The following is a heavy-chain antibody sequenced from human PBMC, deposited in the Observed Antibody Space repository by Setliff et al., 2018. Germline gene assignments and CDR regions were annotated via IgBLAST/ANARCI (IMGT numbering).Heavy chain of an antibody. V-gene: IGHV3-21*01. CDR2: ISSSSSYI. J-gene: IGHJ6*03. CDR3: ARDGNYYYYYMDV. Sequence: GESLRPSCAASGFTFSSYSMNWVRQAPGKGLEWVSSISSSSSYIYYADSVKGRFTISRDNAKNSLYLQMNSLRAEDTAVYYCARDGNYYYYYMDVWGKGTTVTVSS. CDR1: GFTFSSYS.